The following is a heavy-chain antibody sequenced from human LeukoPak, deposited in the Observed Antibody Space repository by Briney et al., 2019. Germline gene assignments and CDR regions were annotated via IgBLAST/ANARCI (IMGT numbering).Heavy chain of an antibody. D-gene: IGHD6-19*01. J-gene: IGHJ4*02. CDR3: TSPPSLSSGWFFRY. V-gene: IGHV1-8*03. CDR1: GYTFTSYD. Sequence: ASVKVSCKASGYTFTSYDINWVRQATGQGLEWMGWMNPNSGNTGYAQKFQGRVTITRNTSISTAYMELSSLRSEDTAVYYCTSPPSLSSGWFFRYWGQGTLVTVS. CDR2: MNPNSGNT.